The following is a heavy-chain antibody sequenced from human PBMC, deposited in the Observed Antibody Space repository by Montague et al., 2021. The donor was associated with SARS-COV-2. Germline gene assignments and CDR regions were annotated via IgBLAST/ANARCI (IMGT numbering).Heavy chain of an antibody. CDR3: AKVAGSHDTFDI. Sequence: SETLSLTCTVSGYSISTGYYWGWIRQPPGKGLEWIGTIYHSGSTYFNPSLKSRVTISVDTSKNQFSLNLSSVTAADTAVYYCAKVAGSHDTFDIWGRGKMVTVSS. J-gene: IGHJ3*02. D-gene: IGHD6-19*01. CDR1: GYSISTGYY. V-gene: IGHV4-38-2*02. CDR2: IYHSGST.